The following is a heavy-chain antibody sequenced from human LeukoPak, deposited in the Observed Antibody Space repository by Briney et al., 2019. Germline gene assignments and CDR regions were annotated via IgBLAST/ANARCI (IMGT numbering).Heavy chain of an antibody. D-gene: IGHD1-26*01. CDR1: GYSFTSYW. J-gene: IGHJ4*02. V-gene: IGHV5-51*01. CDR3: AKRGDSGSYQWYFDY. Sequence: GESLKTSCKGSGYSFTSYWIGWVRQMPGKGLEWMGIIYPGDSDTRNSPSFQGQVTISADKSISTTYLQWSSLKASDTAMYYGAKRGDSGSYQWYFDYWGQGNLVIVSS. CDR2: IYPGDSDT.